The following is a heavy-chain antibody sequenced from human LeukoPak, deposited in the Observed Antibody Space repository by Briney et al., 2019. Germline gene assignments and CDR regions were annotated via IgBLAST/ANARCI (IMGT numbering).Heavy chain of an antibody. D-gene: IGHD1-26*01. V-gene: IGHV1-3*01. CDR2: INAGNGNT. Sequence: GASVKVSCKASGYTFTSYAMHWVRQAPGQGLEWMGWINAGNGNTKYSQKFQGRVTITRDTSASTAYMELSSLRSEDTAVYYCAREGLWSGSYAFDIWGQGTMVTVSS. CDR3: AREGLWSGSYAFDI. J-gene: IGHJ3*02. CDR1: GYTFTSYA.